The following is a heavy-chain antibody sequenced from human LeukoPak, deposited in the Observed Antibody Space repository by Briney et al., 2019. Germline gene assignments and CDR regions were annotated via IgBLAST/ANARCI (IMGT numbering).Heavy chain of an antibody. CDR3: ARQYSYDSSGYYPWDY. CDR2: INSDGGST. V-gene: IGHV3-74*01. D-gene: IGHD3-22*01. Sequence: SGGSLRLSCAASGFTFTTYWMHWVRQAPGKGLVWVSRINSDGGSTTYADSVKGRFTISRDNAENTLYLQMNSLRAEDTAMYYCARQYSYDSSGYYPWDYWGQGTLVTVSS. CDR1: GFTFTTYW. J-gene: IGHJ4*02.